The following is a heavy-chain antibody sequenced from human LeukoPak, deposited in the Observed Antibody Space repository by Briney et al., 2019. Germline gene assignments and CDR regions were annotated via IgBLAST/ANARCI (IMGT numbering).Heavy chain of an antibody. J-gene: IGHJ3*02. D-gene: IGHD1-26*01. V-gene: IGHV1-18*01. CDR3: ARVLGTNAFDI. CDR2: ISTYNGDT. Sequence: ASVKVSCKASGYTFTRYGIGWVRQAPGQGLEWMGWISTYNGDTNYAQNFQGRVTMTTDTSTSTAYMELRSLRSDDTAVYYCARVLGTNAFDIWGQGTMVTVSS. CDR1: GYTFTRYG.